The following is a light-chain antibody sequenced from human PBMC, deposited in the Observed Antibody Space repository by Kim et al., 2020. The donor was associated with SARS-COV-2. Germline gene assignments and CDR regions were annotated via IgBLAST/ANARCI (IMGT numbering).Light chain of an antibody. CDR2: GAS. Sequence: EIVMTQSPATLSVSPGERATLSCRASQSVSSNLAWYQQKPGQAPRLLIYGASTRATGIPARFSGSGSGTDFTLTISSLQSEDFAVYYWQRYNRWPWTFGQGTKVDIK. J-gene: IGKJ1*01. V-gene: IGKV3-15*01. CDR3: QRYNRWPWT. CDR1: QSVSSN.